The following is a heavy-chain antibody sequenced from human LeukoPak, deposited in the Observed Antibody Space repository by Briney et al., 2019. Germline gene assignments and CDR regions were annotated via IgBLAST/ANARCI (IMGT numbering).Heavy chain of an antibody. D-gene: IGHD4-11*01. CDR1: GRSIIGYH. CDR2: INRSGSA. Sequence: SETLSLTCGLFGRSIIGYHWNWIRQSPGKGLEWIGEINRSGSANYNPSFKSRVTISLDTSKNQFSLELRSVTAADTAVYYCARDPTTVVSVPYYFDDWGQGTLVTVSS. V-gene: IGHV4-34*01. CDR3: ARDPTTVVSVPYYFDD. J-gene: IGHJ4*02.